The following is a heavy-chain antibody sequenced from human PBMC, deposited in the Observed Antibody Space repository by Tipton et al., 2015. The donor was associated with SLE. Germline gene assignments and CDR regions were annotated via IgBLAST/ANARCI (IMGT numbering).Heavy chain of an antibody. CDR1: GFTFSSYA. V-gene: IGHV3-30*04. D-gene: IGHD6-13*01. CDR2: ISYDGSNK. CDR3: ARELSSWPVDY. Sequence: SLRLSCAASGFTFSSYAMHWVRQAPAKGLEWVAVISYDGSNKYYADSVKGRFTISRDNSKNTLYLQMNSLRAEDTAVYYCARELSSWPVDYWGQGTLVTVSS. J-gene: IGHJ4*02.